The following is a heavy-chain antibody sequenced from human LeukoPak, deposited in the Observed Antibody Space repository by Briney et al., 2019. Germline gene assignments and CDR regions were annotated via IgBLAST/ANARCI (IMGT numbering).Heavy chain of an antibody. CDR1: GFTFSNYV. Sequence: GGSLRLSCSASGFTFSNYVMHWVRQAPGKGLEYVSGISSNGGSTYYADSVEGRFTISRDNSKNTLYLQMSSLRAEDTAVYYCVKMGYRESSGWGQGTLVTVSS. D-gene: IGHD3-22*01. CDR3: VKMGYRESSG. J-gene: IGHJ4*02. V-gene: IGHV3-64D*09. CDR2: ISSNGGST.